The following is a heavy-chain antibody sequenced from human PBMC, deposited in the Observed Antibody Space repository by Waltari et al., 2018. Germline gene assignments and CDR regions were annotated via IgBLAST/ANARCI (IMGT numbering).Heavy chain of an antibody. CDR3: ARDRTFDWNYLDY. CDR2: INPNSGGT. D-gene: IGHD3-9*01. J-gene: IGHJ4*02. V-gene: IGHV1-2*02. Sequence: QVQLVQSGAEVKKPGASVKVSCKASGYTFTGYFMHWVRQAPGQGLEWMGWINPNSGGTNYAQKFQGRVTMTRDTSINTAYMELTRLRSVDTAVYYCARDRTFDWNYLDYWGQGTLVTVSS. CDR1: GYTFTGYF.